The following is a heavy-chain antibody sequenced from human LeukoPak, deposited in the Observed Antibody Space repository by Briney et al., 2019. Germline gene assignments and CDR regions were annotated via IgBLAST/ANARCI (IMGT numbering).Heavy chain of an antibody. CDR1: GGTFSSYA. CDR3: GLAYYYDSSGYYLGY. CDR2: IIPIFGTA. Sequence: SVKVSCKASGGTFSSYAISWVRQAPGQGLEWMGGIIPIFGTANYARKFQGRVTITADESTSTAYMELSSLRSEDTAVYYCGLAYYYDSSGYYLGYWGQGTLVTVSS. D-gene: IGHD3-22*01. V-gene: IGHV1-69*13. J-gene: IGHJ4*02.